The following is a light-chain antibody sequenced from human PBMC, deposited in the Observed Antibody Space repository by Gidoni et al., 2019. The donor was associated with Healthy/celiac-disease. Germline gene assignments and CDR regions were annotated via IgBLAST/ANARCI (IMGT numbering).Light chain of an antibody. CDR1: ALPKPS. CDR3: QSADSSVV. J-gene: IGLJ2*01. Sequence: SYELTQTPSVSVSPGQTARITSSGDALPKPSAYWYQQKTGQAPVLFIYKDSERPSGIPERFSGCSSGTTVTLTISGVQAEDEADYYCQSADSSVVFGGGTKLTVL. V-gene: IGLV3-25*03. CDR2: KDS.